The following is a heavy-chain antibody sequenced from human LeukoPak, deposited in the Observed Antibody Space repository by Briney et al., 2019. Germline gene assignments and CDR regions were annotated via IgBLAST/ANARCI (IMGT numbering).Heavy chain of an antibody. D-gene: IGHD3-10*01. CDR3: TTETETTLLRGAILIRTHYFDY. J-gene: IGHJ4*02. CDR1: GFTFSNAW. Sequence: GGSLRLSCAASGFTFSNAWMSWVRQAPGKGLEWVGRIKSTTDGGTTDYAAPVKGRFTISRDDSKNTLYLQMNSLKTEDTALYYCTTETETTLLRGAILIRTHYFDYWGQGTLVTVSS. V-gene: IGHV3-15*01. CDR2: IKSTTDGGTT.